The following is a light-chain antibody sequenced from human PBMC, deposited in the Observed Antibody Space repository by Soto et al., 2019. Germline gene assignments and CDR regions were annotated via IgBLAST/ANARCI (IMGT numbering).Light chain of an antibody. V-gene: IGKV4-1*01. CDR3: QQYYTSPLT. CDR2: WAA. J-gene: IGKJ4*01. CDR1: QSVFFSSNNQNY. Sequence: DIVMTQSPDSLAVSLGERATINCKSSQSVFFSSNNQNYLAWYQQKPGQPPKLLIYWAATRQSGVPDRFSGSGSGTDFTLTISSLQAEDVAVYYCQQYYTSPLTFGGGTEVEIK.